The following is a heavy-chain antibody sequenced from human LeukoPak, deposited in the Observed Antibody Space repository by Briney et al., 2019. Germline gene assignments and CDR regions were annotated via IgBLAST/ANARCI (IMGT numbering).Heavy chain of an antibody. V-gene: IGHV3-48*04. J-gene: IGHJ4*02. CDR2: ISGSSSTI. Sequence: GGSLRLSCVASGFTFSTYNMNWVRQAPGKGLEWVSYISGSSSTIYYADSVKGRFTTSRDNAKNSLYLQMDSLRAEDTAVYYCAREAIAAVSDFDYWGQGTLVTISS. D-gene: IGHD6-13*01. CDR1: GFTFSTYN. CDR3: AREAIAAVSDFDY.